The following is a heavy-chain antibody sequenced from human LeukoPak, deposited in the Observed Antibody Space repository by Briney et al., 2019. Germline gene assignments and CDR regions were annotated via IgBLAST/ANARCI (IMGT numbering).Heavy chain of an antibody. J-gene: IGHJ4*02. CDR3: ARGAARPLFDY. V-gene: IGHV4-59*01. Sequence: PSETLSLTCTVSGGSISSYYWSWIRQPPGKGLDWIGYIYYSGSTNYNPSLKSRVTISVDTSKNQFSLKLSSVTAADTAVYYCARGAARPLFDYWGQGTLVTVSS. D-gene: IGHD6-6*01. CDR2: IYYSGST. CDR1: GGSISSYY.